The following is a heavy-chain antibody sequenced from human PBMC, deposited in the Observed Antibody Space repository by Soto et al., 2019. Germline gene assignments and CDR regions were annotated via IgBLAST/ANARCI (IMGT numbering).Heavy chain of an antibody. Sequence: QVQLVESGGGVVKPGRSLRLSCAASGFMFSTYAMNWVRQAPGKGLEWVSSITYNGSYIYYADSGKGRFTISRDNSKNSLYLEMNSLRAEDTAVYYCARAHGNTGARFDGFDTWGQGTMVTVSS. J-gene: IGHJ5*02. CDR2: ITYNGSYI. CDR3: ARAHGNTGARFDGFDT. CDR1: GFMFSTYA. V-gene: IGHV3-30-3*01. D-gene: IGHD3-9*01.